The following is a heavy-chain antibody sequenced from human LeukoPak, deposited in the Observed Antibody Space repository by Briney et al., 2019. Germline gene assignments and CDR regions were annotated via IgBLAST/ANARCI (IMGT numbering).Heavy chain of an antibody. CDR2: TYYRSKWYN. V-gene: IGHV6-1*01. D-gene: IGHD2-15*01. CDR3: ARARVVVAAAYYFDY. J-gene: IGHJ4*02. CDR1: GDSVSSNSAA. Sequence: SQTLSLTCAISGDSVSSNSAAWNWIRQSPARGLEWLGRTYYRSKWYNDYAVSVKSRITINPDTSKNQFSLQLNSVTPEDTAVCYCARARVVVAAAYYFDYWGQGTLVTVSS.